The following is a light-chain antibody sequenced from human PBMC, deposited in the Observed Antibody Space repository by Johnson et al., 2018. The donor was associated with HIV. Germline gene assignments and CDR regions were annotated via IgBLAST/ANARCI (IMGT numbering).Light chain of an antibody. CDR1: SSNIGNNY. J-gene: IGLJ1*01. CDR2: DNN. V-gene: IGLV1-51*01. CDR3: GTWDSSLTVYV. Sequence: QSILTQPPSVSAAPGQKVTISCSGSSSNIGNNYVSWYQQLPGTATKLLIYDNNKRPSGIPGRFSGSKSGTSATLGITGLQTGDEADYYCGTWDSSLTVYVFGTGTKVTVL.